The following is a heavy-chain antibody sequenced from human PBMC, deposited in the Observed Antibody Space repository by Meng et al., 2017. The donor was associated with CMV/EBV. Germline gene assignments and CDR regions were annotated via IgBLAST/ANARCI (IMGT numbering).Heavy chain of an antibody. D-gene: IGHD2-2*01. V-gene: IGHV1-18*01. CDR1: GYTFTSYG. Sequence: ASVKVSCKASGYTFTSYGISWVRQAPGQGLEWMGWISAYNGNTNYAQKLQGRVTMTTDTSTSTAYMELRSLRSEDTAVYYCARDRYQLLVSVGRFNWFDPWGQGTLVTVSS. J-gene: IGHJ5*02. CDR3: ARDRYQLLVSVGRFNWFDP. CDR2: ISAYNGNT.